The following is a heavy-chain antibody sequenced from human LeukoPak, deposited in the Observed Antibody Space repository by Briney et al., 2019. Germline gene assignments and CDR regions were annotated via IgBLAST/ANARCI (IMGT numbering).Heavy chain of an antibody. CDR2: ISSSGSTI. CDR1: GFTFSSYE. J-gene: IGHJ4*02. Sequence: GGSLRLSCAASGFTFSSYEMNWVRQAPGKGLEWVSYISSSGSTIYYADSVKGRFTISRDNAKKPLYLQMNSLRAEDTAVYYCARLENSVVVPGALDYWGQGTLVTVSS. D-gene: IGHD2-2*01. CDR3: ARLENSVVVPGALDY. V-gene: IGHV3-48*03.